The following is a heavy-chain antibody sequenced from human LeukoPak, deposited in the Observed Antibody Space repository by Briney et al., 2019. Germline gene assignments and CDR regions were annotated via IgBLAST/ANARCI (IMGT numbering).Heavy chain of an antibody. D-gene: IGHD1-7*01. CDR2: MNPNNGKT. CDR3: ARXSWITGSTSYXXYMDV. CDR1: GYTFTSYD. J-gene: IGHJ6*03. Sequence: ASVKVSCKASGYTFTSYDIDWVRQATGQGLEWMGWMNPNNGKTGYAQKFQGRVTMTRNSSISTVYMELNTLRSEDTAVYYCARXSWITGSTSYXXYMDVWGKXXTVXVS. V-gene: IGHV1-8*01.